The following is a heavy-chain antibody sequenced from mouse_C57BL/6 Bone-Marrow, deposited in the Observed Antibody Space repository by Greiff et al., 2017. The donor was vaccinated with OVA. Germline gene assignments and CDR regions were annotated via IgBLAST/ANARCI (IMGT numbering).Heavy chain of an antibody. CDR3: TREGEIGNSYAMDY. J-gene: IGHJ4*01. Sequence: DVQLQESGTVLARPGASVKMSCKTSGYTFTSYWMHWVKQRPGQGLEWIGAIYPGNSDTSYNQKFKGKAKLTAVTSASTAYMELSSLTNVDSAVYYSTREGEIGNSYAMDYWGQGTSVTVSS. CDR2: IYPGNSDT. CDR1: GYTFTSYW. D-gene: IGHD2-1*01. V-gene: IGHV1-5*01.